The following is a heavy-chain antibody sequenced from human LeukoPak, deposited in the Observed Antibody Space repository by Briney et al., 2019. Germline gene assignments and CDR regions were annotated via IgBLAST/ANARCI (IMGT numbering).Heavy chain of an antibody. V-gene: IGHV4-59*08. D-gene: IGHD6-13*01. CDR3: ARHIGYGVDY. CDR1: GGSIGSYY. Sequence: TSETLSLTCTVSGGSIGSYYWSWIRQPPGKGLEWIGYIYYSGSTNYNPSLKSRVTISVDTSKNQFSLKLSSVTAADTAVYYCARHIGYGVDYWGQGTLVTVSS. CDR2: IYYSGST. J-gene: IGHJ4*02.